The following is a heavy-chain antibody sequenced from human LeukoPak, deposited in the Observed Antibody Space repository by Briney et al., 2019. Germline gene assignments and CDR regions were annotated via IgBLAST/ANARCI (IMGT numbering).Heavy chain of an antibody. CDR1: GFTFSSFG. CDR3: AKDCDYYDSSGSFDY. D-gene: IGHD3-22*01. V-gene: IGHV3-23*01. Sequence: SGGSLRLSCAASGFTFSSFGMSWVRQAPGKGLEWVSAISGSGGRTYYTDSVKGRFTISRDNSKNTLYLQMNSLRAEDTAVYYCAKDCDYYDSSGSFDYWGQGTLVTVSS. CDR2: ISGSGGRT. J-gene: IGHJ4*02.